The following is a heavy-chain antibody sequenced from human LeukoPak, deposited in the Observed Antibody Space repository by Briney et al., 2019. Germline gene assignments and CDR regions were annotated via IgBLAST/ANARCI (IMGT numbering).Heavy chain of an antibody. D-gene: IGHD1-26*01. V-gene: IGHV1-2*02. J-gene: IGHJ4*02. Sequence: ASVKVSCKASGYTFTGYYMHWVRQAPGQGLEWMGWINPNSGGTNYAQKFQGRVTMTRDTSISTAYMELSRLRSDDTAVYYCARVVGAISEFDYWGQGTLVTVSS. CDR2: INPNSGGT. CDR1: GYTFTGYY. CDR3: ARVVGAISEFDY.